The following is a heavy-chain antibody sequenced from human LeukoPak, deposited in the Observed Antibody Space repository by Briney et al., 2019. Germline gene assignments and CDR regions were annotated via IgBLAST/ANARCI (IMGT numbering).Heavy chain of an antibody. J-gene: IGHJ5*02. CDR1: RFTFSSYA. V-gene: IGHV3-30*04. CDR3: ARDAGNWFDP. CDR2: ISNDGRNK. Sequence: PAGGSLILSCAPSRFTFSSYAMHWARQPPGRGLEWVAVISNDGRNKYYADSVKGRFTISRDNSKNTLYLQMNSLRAEDTAVYNCARDAGNWFDPWGQGTLVTVSS.